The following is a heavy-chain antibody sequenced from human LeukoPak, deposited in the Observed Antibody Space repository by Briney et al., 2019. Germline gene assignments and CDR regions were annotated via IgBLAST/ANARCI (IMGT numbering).Heavy chain of an antibody. CDR2: VSDRDGST. D-gene: IGHD6-19*01. V-gene: IGHV3-23*01. CDR1: GFTFTTYA. CDR3: AKVILRGNGWAFDY. Sequence: PGGSLRLSCAASGFTFTTYAMTWVRQAPGSGLEWVSTVSDRDGSTHYADSVKGRFTISRDSSRNTLFLQMNSLTAEDTAKYYCAKVILRGNGWAFDYWGQGALVIVSS. J-gene: IGHJ4*02.